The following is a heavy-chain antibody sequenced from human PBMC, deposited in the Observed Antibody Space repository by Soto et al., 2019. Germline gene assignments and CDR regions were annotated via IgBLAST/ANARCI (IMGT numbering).Heavy chain of an antibody. CDR2: IRRKANSYAT. CDR3: ISQPWSSGYYQNPDY. D-gene: IGHD3-22*01. V-gene: IGHV3-73*02. J-gene: IGHJ4*02. CDR1: GFTFSGSV. Sequence: EVQLVESGGGLVQPGGSLKLSCAASGFTFSGSVMHWVRQASGKGLEWVGRIRRKANSYATAYAASVEGRFTISRDDSKNTAYLQMNSLKTEDTAVYYCISQPWSSGYYQNPDYWGQGTLVTVSS.